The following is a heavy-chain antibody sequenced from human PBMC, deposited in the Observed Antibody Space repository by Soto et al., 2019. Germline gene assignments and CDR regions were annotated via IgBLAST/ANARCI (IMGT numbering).Heavy chain of an antibody. J-gene: IGHJ3*01. D-gene: IGHD4-17*01. CDR1: GFTFSSFF. CDR2: IGANGVGT. CDR3: ARDPNGDYLGAFDF. Sequence: EVQLLEPGGALVQPGGSLRPSFAAPGFTFSSFFLSWVRQAPGKGPDWVSGIGANGVGTYYADSVKGRLIISRDNSKNTLYLQMNSLRAEDTAVYYCARDPNGDYLGAFDFWGQKTMVTVSS. V-gene: IGHV3-23*01.